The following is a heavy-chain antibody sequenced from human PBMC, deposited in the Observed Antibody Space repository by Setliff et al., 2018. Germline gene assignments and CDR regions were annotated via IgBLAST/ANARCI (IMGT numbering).Heavy chain of an antibody. J-gene: IGHJ3*02. CDR3: ARDVFPYHYEGAFDI. Sequence: EASVKVSCKASGYTFTSHYMHWVRQAPGLGLEWMGTINPSSGRTSYAQKFQGRVTMTRDTSTSTVYMDMSSLRSEDTAVYYCARDVFPYHYEGAFDIWGQGTMGTVSS. CDR1: GYTFTSHY. CDR2: INPSSGRT. D-gene: IGHD3-22*01. V-gene: IGHV1-46*01.